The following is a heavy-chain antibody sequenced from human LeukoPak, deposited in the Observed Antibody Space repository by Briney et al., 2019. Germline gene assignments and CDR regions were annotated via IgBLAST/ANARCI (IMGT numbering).Heavy chain of an antibody. J-gene: IGHJ3*02. CDR1: GFTFSDYY. D-gene: IGHD3-3*01. CDR3: AREKRTEWTTGAFDM. V-gene: IGHV3-11*01. Sequence: GGSLRLSCAASGFTFSDYYMSWIRQAPEKGLEWLSYIIPSGGTIYYTDSVKGRFTMSRDNAQNALYLQMNSLRAEDTAVYYCAREKRTEWTTGAFDMWGQGTMVIVSS. CDR2: IIPSGGTI.